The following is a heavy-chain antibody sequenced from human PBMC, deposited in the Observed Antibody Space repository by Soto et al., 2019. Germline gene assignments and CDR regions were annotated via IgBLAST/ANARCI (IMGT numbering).Heavy chain of an antibody. CDR3: ATLDTAEIQTAAY. V-gene: IGHV3-7*01. CDR2: INRGASGT. D-gene: IGHD5-18*01. CDR1: TLTFNIIG. Sequence: GGSLRLSCAASTLTFNIIGFHWVRQSPGKGLEWVAMINRGASGTHYVDSVKGRFTISRDNAKNSLYLQMNSLRVEDTAVYYCATLDTAEIQTAAYWGQGTLVTVSS. J-gene: IGHJ4*02.